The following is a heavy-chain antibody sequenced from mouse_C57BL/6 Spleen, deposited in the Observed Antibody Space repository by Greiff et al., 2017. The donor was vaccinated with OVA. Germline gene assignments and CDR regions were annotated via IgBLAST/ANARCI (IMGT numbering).Heavy chain of an antibody. V-gene: IGHV1-61*01. J-gene: IGHJ2*01. D-gene: IGHD2-3*01. CDR1: GYTFTSYW. CDR3: AREEDDYYDY. Sequence: VQLQQPGAELVRPGSSVKLSCKASGYTFTSYWMDWVKQRPGQGLEWIGNIYPSDSETHYNQKFKDKATLTVDKSSSTAYMQLSSLTSEDSAVYYCAREEDDYYDYWGQGTTLTVSS. CDR2: IYPSDSET.